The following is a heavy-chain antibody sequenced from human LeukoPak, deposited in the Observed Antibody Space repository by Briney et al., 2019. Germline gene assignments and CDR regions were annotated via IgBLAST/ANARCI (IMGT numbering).Heavy chain of an antibody. CDR1: GFTFSIYW. CDR3: ARDTLYYDYVWGGYDY. J-gene: IGHJ4*02. Sequence: GGSLRLSCAASGFTFSIYWMSWVRQAPGKGLEWVANIKQDGSEKYYVDSVKGRFTISRDNAKNSLYLQMNSLRAEDTAVYYCARDTLYYDYVWGGYDYWGQGTLVTVSS. V-gene: IGHV3-7*01. D-gene: IGHD3-16*01. CDR2: IKQDGSEK.